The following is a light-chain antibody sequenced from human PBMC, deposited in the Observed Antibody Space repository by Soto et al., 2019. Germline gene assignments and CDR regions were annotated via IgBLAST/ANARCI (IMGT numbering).Light chain of an antibody. V-gene: IGKV1-5*03. J-gene: IGKJ1*01. CDR2: KAA. Sequence: LRITESAYPWSASVVYRVAIICRASDNIVHWVAWYQQKPGKAPKLLIYKAANLADEVQSRFAGSGSGTDFTLTITSLLPDDCAPYYFQHYYLYFTWTFAQGTKVDI. CDR3: QHYYLYFTWT. CDR1: DNIVHW.